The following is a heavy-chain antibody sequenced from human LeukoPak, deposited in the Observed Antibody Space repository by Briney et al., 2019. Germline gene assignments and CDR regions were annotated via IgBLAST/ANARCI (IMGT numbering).Heavy chain of an antibody. V-gene: IGHV3-53*01. Sequence: PAGSLRFSCAAAGFTVSSNYMGWHRQAQGKGREWVLVIYEGGSKDYADSVKGRFPISRDNLKNTLYLQMNSLRAEDTAVYYCAELGITMIGGVWGKGTTVTISS. CDR1: GFTVSSNY. CDR2: IYEGGSK. CDR3: AELGITMIGGV. J-gene: IGHJ6*04. D-gene: IGHD3-10*02.